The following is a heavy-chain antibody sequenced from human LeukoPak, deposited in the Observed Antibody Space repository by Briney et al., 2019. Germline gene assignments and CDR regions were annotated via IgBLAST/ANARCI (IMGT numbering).Heavy chain of an antibody. V-gene: IGHV3-7*01. CDR2: IKQDGSEK. Sequence: GGSLRLSCAASGFTFSSYWMSWVRQAPGKGLEWVANIKQDGSEKYYVDSVKGRFTISRDNAKNSLYLQMNSLRAEDTAVYCCARDLAAAPTDYWGQGTLVTVSS. CDR1: GFTFSSYW. CDR3: ARDLAAAPTDY. J-gene: IGHJ4*02. D-gene: IGHD6-13*01.